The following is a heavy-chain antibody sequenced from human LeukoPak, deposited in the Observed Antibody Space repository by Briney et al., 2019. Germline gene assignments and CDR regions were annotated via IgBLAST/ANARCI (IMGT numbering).Heavy chain of an antibody. CDR1: GFTFSSYE. V-gene: IGHV3-48*03. CDR3: ARDPPITMVRGVISYYFDY. Sequence: GGSLRLSCAASGFTFSSYEMNWVRQAPGKGLEWVSYISSSGSTIYYADSVKGRFTISRDNAKYSLYLQMNSLRAEDTAVYYCARDPPITMVRGVISYYFDYWGQGTLVTVSS. CDR2: ISSSGSTI. J-gene: IGHJ4*02. D-gene: IGHD3-10*01.